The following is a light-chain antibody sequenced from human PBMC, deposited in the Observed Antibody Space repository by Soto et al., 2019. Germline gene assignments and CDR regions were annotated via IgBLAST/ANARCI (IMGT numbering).Light chain of an antibody. CDR2: LGS. Sequence: DLVMTQSPLSLPVTPGEPASISCRSSQSLLHSDGYNYLDWYLQKPGQSPQLLIYLGSNRASGVPDRFSVSGSGTDFTLKISRVEAEDVGVYYCMQALQTPRTFGPGTKVDIK. V-gene: IGKV2-28*01. CDR1: QSLLHSDGYNY. J-gene: IGKJ3*01. CDR3: MQALQTPRT.